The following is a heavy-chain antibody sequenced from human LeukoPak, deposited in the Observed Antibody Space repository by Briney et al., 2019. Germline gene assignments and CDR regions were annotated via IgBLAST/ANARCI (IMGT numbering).Heavy chain of an antibody. Sequence: GGSLRLSCTASGFTFSNYWMSWVRQAPGKGPEWAANIKQDGSEKYSLDSLKGRFTISRDNAKRSLYLQMNSLRAEDTAVYYCARYQGGGWDVWGQGTTVTVSS. D-gene: IGHD6-25*01. CDR1: GFTFSNYW. CDR3: ARYQGGGWDV. J-gene: IGHJ6*02. V-gene: IGHV3-7*01. CDR2: IKQDGSEK.